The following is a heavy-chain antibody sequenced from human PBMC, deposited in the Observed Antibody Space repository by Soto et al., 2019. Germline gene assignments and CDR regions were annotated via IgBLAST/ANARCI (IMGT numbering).Heavy chain of an antibody. V-gene: IGHV1-18*04. D-gene: IGHD3-22*01. CDR2: ISPYNGNT. Sequence: QIQLVQSAAEVKKPGASVKVSCKTSGYTFVSYGISWVRQAPGQGLEWMGWISPYNGNTNFAQRFRGRVTLTTDTSTDIVYMDLGSLKSDDTAVYYCARDQNFFDSSGYYDHWGQRTLITVSS. CDR3: ARDQNFFDSSGYYDH. J-gene: IGHJ5*02. CDR1: GYTFVSYG.